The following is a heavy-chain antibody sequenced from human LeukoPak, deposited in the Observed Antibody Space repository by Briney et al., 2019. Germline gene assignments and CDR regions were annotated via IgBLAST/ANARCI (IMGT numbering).Heavy chain of an antibody. J-gene: IGHJ6*03. V-gene: IGHV3-23*01. CDR3: AKRPGYGSGSYYDNDKYYFYYMDV. CDR2: ISGNRGTT. Sequence: GGSLRLSCATSGFPFRRYAMSWVRPAPEKGLEWVSGISGNRGTTNYEESVKGRFTISRDNSKNTLYLQMNSLRADDTAVYYCAKRPGYGSGSYYDNDKYYFYYMDVWGKGTTVTVSS. CDR1: GFPFRRYA. D-gene: IGHD3-10*01.